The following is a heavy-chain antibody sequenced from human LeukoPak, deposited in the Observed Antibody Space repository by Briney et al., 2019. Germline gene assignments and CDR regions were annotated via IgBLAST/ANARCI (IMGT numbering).Heavy chain of an antibody. V-gene: IGHV3-30*03. J-gene: IGHJ3*01. D-gene: IGHD6-6*01. CDR1: GFTFSSYG. CDR2: ISYDGSNK. CDR3: ARPEGGRSSIAARPLAFDV. Sequence: GGSLRLSCAASGFTFSSYGMHWVRQAPGKGLEWVAVISYDGSNKYYADSVKGRFTISRDNSKNTLYLQMNSLRAEDTAVYYCARPEGGRSSIAARPLAFDVWGQGTMVTVSS.